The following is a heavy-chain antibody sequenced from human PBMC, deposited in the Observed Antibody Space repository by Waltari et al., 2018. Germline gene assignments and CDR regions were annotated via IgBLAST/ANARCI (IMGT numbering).Heavy chain of an antibody. J-gene: IGHJ5*02. CDR2: ISGSGGST. D-gene: IGHD6-13*01. Sequence: EVQLLESGGGWVQLGGSVRLACAASGSTFRGFAMSWARQAPGKALGGVAAISGSGGSTYYADSVKGRFTISRDNSKNTLYLQMNSLRAEDTAVYYCAALSSSWFDPWGQGTLVTVSS. V-gene: IGHV3-23*01. CDR3: AALSSSWFDP. CDR1: GSTFRGFA.